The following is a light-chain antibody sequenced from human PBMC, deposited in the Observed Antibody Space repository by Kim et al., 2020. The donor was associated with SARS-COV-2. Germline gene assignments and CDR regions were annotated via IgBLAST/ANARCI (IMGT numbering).Light chain of an antibody. CDR1: QSIDTH. J-gene: IGKJ1*01. V-gene: IGKV1-39*01. CDR2: DSS. CDR3: QQNSDTPWT. Sequence: DIQMTQSPSSLSASLGDRVTITCRSSQSIDTHLNWYQQQPGKPPKLLIYDSSHLHGGVPSRFSGRGSGTEFTLTISSLQREDFATYYCQQNSDTPWTFGQGTKVDIK.